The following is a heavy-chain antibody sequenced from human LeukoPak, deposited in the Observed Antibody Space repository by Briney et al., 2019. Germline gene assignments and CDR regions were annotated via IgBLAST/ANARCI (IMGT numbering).Heavy chain of an antibody. Sequence: SETLSLTCSVSGGSIGSYHWNWIRQPSGKGLEWIGIVFNNGGTKHNPSLKSRVAISVDTSKNQFALKLSSVTAADTTVYYCVASYGGYVLDYWGQGALVIVSS. CDR2: VFNNGGT. J-gene: IGHJ4*02. CDR1: GGSIGSYH. D-gene: IGHD5-12*01. CDR3: VASYGGYVLDY. V-gene: IGHV4-59*01.